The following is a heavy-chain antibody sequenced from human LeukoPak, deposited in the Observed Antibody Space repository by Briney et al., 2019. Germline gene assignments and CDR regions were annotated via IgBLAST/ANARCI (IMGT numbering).Heavy chain of an antibody. J-gene: IGHJ6*03. D-gene: IGHD3-22*01. CDR3: ARQEDSSGYSNYYYMDV. CDR2: IYYSGST. V-gene: IGHV4-39*01. Sequence: ASETLSLTCTVSGGSISSSSYYWGWIRQPPGKGLEWIGSIYYSGSTYYNPSLKSRVTISVDTSKNQFSLKLSSVTAADTAVYYCARQEDSSGYSNYYYMDVWGKGTTVTVSS. CDR1: GGSISSSSYY.